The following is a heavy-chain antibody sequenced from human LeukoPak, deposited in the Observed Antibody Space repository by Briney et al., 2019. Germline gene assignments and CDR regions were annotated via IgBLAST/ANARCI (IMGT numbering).Heavy chain of an antibody. CDR2: ISYDGSNK. V-gene: IGHV3-30*18. J-gene: IGHJ4*02. CDR1: GFTFNAYG. D-gene: IGHD2/OR15-2a*01. Sequence: GGSLRLSCAASGFTFNAYGMYWVRQAPGKGLEWVAVISYDGSNKYYADSVKGRFTISRDNSKNTLFLQMNSLRAEDTALYYCAKLLITRVVIPPALDSWGQGTLVTVSS. CDR3: AKLLITRVVIPPALDS.